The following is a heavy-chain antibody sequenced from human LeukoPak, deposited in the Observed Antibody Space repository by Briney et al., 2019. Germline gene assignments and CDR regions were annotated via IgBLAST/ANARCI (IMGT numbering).Heavy chain of an antibody. Sequence: ASVKVSCKASGYTFTSYTMHWVRQAPGQRLEWMGWINAGNGNTKYSQKFQGRVTITRDTSASTAYMELSSLRFEDTAVYYCARDASGYDPYDSEISMLDYWGQGTLVTVSS. J-gene: IGHJ4*02. V-gene: IGHV1-3*01. CDR3: ARDASGYDPYDSEISMLDY. D-gene: IGHD5-12*01. CDR2: INAGNGNT. CDR1: GYTFTSYT.